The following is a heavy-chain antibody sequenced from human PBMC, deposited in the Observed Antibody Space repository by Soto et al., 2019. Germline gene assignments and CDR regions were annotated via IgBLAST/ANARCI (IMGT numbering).Heavy chain of an antibody. CDR1: WFTFRNYW. CDR3: VRDSHGDY. J-gene: IGHJ4*02. Sequence: EVQLVESGGGLVQPGGSLGLPWSGPWFTFRNYWMHWVRQAPGKGLEWVSRIDHDGPTDYADSVRGRFTISRDNAENTLYLQMNSLRPEDTAVYYCVRDSHGDYWGQGTLVTVSS. CDR2: IDHDGPT. V-gene: IGHV3-74*01.